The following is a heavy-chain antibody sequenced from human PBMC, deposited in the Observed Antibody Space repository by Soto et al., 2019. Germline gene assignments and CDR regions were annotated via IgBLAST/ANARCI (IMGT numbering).Heavy chain of an antibody. Sequence: SVMLSVACTVEGGSFRGYFVSWLRQPPGKGLEWIGEINHSGITSYSPSLGSRVTTSVDAPKNQFSLRLRSVTAADTAIYYCARRFCSDSYCSYFDYWGRGTLVTVSS. D-gene: IGHD2-15*01. CDR2: INHSGIT. CDR1: GGSFRGYF. V-gene: IGHV4-34*10. J-gene: IGHJ4*02. CDR3: ARRFCSDSYCSYFDY.